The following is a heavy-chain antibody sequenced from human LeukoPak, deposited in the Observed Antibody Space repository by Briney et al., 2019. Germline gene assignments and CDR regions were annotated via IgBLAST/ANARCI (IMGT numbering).Heavy chain of an antibody. D-gene: IGHD4-11*01. J-gene: IGHJ5*02. V-gene: IGHV4-30-2*01. CDR2: IYHDGSA. Sequence: SETLSLTCTVSGGSITSVGYYWSWIRQPPGKGLEWIGYIYHDGSAYYNPSLKSRVAISVDRSKNQFSLNLSSVTAADTAVYYCARVTVGWFDPWGQGTLVTVSS. CDR1: GGSITSVGYY. CDR3: ARVTVGWFDP.